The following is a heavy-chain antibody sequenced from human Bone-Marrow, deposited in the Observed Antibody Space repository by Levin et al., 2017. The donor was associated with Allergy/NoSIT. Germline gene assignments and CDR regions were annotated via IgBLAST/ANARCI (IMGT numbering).Heavy chain of an antibody. D-gene: IGHD3-9*01. CDR1: GFTFSDYY. CDR2: ISSSSSYT. V-gene: IGHV3-11*05. Sequence: GGSLRLSCAASGFTFSDYYMSWIRQAPGKGLECVSYISSSSSYTKYADSVKGRFTISRDNAKNSLYLQMNSLRAEDTAVYYCARDPEEHTLLRYFDYCGQGTLVTVSS. CDR3: ARDPEEHTLLRYFDY. J-gene: IGHJ4*02.